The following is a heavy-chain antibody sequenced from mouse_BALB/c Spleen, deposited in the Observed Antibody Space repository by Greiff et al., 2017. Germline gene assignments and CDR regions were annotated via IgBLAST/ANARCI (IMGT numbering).Heavy chain of an antibody. D-gene: IGHD1-1*01. Sequence: EVMLVESGGGLVQPGGSLKLSCAASGFTFSSYTMSWVRQTPEKRLEWVAYISNGGGSTYYPDTAKGRFTISRDNAKNTLYLQMSRLKSEDTVMYYCARPGRGGNYGGSYDCYFDVWGAGTTVTVSS. CDR2: ISNGGGST. CDR1: GFTFSSYT. CDR3: ARPGRGGNYGGSYDCYFDV. V-gene: IGHV5-12-2*01. J-gene: IGHJ1*01.